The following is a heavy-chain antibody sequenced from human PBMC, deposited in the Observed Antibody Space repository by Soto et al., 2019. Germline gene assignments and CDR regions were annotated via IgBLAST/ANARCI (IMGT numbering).Heavy chain of an antibody. J-gene: IGHJ6*02. V-gene: IGHV1-18*01. CDR1: GYTFTSYG. CDR3: ARVGIAVAGTIHYYYYGMDV. Sequence: ASVKVSCKASGYTFTSYGISWVRQAPGQGLEWMGWISAHNGNTNYAQKLQGRVTMTTDTSTSTAYMELRSLRSDDTAVYYCARVGIAVAGTIHYYYYGMDVWGQGTTVTVSS. CDR2: ISAHNGNT. D-gene: IGHD6-19*01.